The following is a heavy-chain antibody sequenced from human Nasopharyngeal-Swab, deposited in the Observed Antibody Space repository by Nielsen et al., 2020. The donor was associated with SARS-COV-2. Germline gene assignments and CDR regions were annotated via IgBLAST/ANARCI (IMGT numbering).Heavy chain of an antibody. Sequence: ASVKVSCKASGYTFTGYAMHWVRQAPGQRLEWMGWINAGNGNTKYSQKFQGRVTITRDTSAGTAYMELSSLRSEDTAVYYCAREAVVVVGYWFDPWGQGTLVTVSS. J-gene: IGHJ5*02. CDR1: GYTFTGYA. CDR2: INAGNGNT. V-gene: IGHV1-3*01. D-gene: IGHD2-15*01. CDR3: AREAVVVVGYWFDP.